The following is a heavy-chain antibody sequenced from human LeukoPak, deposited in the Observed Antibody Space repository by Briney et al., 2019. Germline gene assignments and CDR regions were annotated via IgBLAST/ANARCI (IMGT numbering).Heavy chain of an antibody. CDR1: GFSFSSYG. D-gene: IGHD1-26*01. V-gene: IGHV3-23*01. CDR3: ANLYSGTYRSYFDC. Sequence: GGSLRLSCAASGFSFSSYGMSWVRQAPGKGLEWVSGISGSGGTTYYADSVKGRFTISRDNSKEMLYLKMNSLRAEDTAIYYCANLYSGTYRSYFDCWGQGTLVTVSS. J-gene: IGHJ4*02. CDR2: ISGSGGTT.